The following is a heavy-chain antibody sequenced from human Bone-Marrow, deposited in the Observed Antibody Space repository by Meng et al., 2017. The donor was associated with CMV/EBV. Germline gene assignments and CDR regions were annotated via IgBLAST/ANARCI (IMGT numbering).Heavy chain of an antibody. CDR1: GFTFSSYE. CDR2: ISSSGSTI. J-gene: IGHJ6*02. V-gene: IGHV3-48*03. D-gene: IGHD6-6*01. Sequence: GESLKISCAASGFTFSSYEMNWVRQAPGKGLEWVSYISSSGSTIYYPDSVKGRFTISRDNAKNSLYLQMNSLRAEDTAVYYCASWGQLVDYYGMDVWGQGTTVTVSS. CDR3: ASWGQLVDYYGMDV.